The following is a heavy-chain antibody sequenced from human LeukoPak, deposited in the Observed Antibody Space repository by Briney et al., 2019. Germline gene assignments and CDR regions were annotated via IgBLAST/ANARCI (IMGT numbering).Heavy chain of an antibody. D-gene: IGHD6-6*01. CDR1: GFTFSSYG. CDR3: VRADFFAARPVYYYYMDV. CDR2: ISGSGGST. Sequence: GGSLRLSCAASGFTFSSYGMSWVRQAPGKGLEWVSAISGSGGSTYYADSVEGRFTISRDNSKNTLSLQMNSLSTGDTAVYFCVRADFFAARPVYYYYMDVWGEGTTVTVSS. V-gene: IGHV3-23*01. J-gene: IGHJ6*03.